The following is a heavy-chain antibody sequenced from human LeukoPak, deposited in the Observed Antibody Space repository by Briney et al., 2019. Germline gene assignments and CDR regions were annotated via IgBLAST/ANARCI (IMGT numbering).Heavy chain of an antibody. V-gene: IGHV3-23*01. CDR2: VNGNGGST. D-gene: IGHD6-19*01. Sequence: GGSLRLSCAASGFSFSTYAMSWVRQAPGKGLEWVSGVNGNGGSTSYADSVKGRFTIFRDNSKNTVYLQMNSLRAEDTAVYYCAKDGYSSGLDYWGQGALVTVSS. CDR1: GFSFSTYA. J-gene: IGHJ4*02. CDR3: AKDGYSSGLDY.